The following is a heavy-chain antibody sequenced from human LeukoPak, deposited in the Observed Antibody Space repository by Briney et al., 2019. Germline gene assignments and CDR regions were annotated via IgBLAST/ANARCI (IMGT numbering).Heavy chain of an antibody. V-gene: IGHV1-69*04. Sequence: ASVKVSCKASGGTFSSYAISWVRQAPGQGLEWMGRIIPILGIANYAQKFQGRVTITADKSTSTAYMELSSLRSEDTAVYYCARGVGSSGWQYYFDYWGQGTLVTVSS. CDR3: ARGVGSSGWQYYFDY. J-gene: IGHJ4*02. D-gene: IGHD6-19*01. CDR2: IIPILGIA. CDR1: GGTFSSYA.